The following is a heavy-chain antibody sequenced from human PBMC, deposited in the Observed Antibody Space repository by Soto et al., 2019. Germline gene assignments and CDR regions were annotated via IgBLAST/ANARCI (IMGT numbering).Heavy chain of an antibody. V-gene: IGHV3-72*01. CDR1: VVSEFSFSEEY. D-gene: IGHD3-9*01. CDR3: CRVDPRAKSPDY. Sequence: GGSLRLSCAVSVVSEFSFSEEYMDLVRQAPGKGLEWVGLSRNRVNSHSTAYAASVQGRFTISRDDSKQTVYLQMNNLKTEDTAVYYCCRVDPRAKSPDYWGRGTLVTVS. CDR2: SRNRVNSHST. J-gene: IGHJ4*02.